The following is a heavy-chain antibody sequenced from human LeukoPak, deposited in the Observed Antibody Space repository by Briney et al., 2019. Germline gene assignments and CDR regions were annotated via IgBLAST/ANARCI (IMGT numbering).Heavy chain of an antibody. D-gene: IGHD6-6*01. CDR2: ISWNSGSI. V-gene: IGHV3-9*03. CDR3: AKGGYSSSSGWFDP. J-gene: IGHJ5*02. CDR1: GFTFDDYA. Sequence: GGSLRLSCAASGFTFDDYAMHWVRRAPGKGLEWVSGISWNSGSIGYADSVKGRFTISRDNAKNSLYLQLNSLRAEDMALYYCAKGGYSSSSGWFDPWGQGTLVTVSS.